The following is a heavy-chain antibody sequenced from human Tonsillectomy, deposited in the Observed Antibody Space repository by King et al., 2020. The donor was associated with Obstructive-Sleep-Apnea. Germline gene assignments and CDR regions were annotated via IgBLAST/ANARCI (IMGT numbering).Heavy chain of an antibody. CDR3: ARVGGDWYFDL. J-gene: IGHJ2*01. D-gene: IGHD2-15*01. CDR1: VGSITISSYY. Sequence: QLQESGPGLVKPSETLSLTCTVSVGSITISSYYWGWIRQPPGKGLEWIGSIYYSGSTYYNPSLKSRVTISVDTSKNQFSLRLSSVTAADTAVYYCARVGGDWYFDLWGRGTLVTVSS. CDR2: IYYSGST. V-gene: IGHV4-39*07.